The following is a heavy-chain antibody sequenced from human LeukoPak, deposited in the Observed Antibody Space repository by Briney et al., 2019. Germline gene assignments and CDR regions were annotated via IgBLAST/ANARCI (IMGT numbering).Heavy chain of an antibody. CDR1: GFTFDDYA. D-gene: IGHD3-9*01. CDR2: ISWNSGSI. J-gene: IGHJ6*02. CDR3: ARDSNYDFLTGYHYGMDV. Sequence: PGGSLRLSCAASGFTFDDYAMHWVRQAPGKGLEWVSGISWNSGSIGYADSVKGRFTISRDNSKNTLYLQMNSLRPEDTAVYYCARDSNYDFLTGYHYGMDVWGQGTTVIVSS. V-gene: IGHV3-9*01.